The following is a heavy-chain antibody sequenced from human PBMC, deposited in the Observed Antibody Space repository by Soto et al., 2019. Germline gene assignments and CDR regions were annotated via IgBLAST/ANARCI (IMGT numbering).Heavy chain of an antibody. J-gene: IGHJ4*02. V-gene: IGHV3-23*01. CDR2: ISGSGGST. CDR3: AKDLLAAAGRPPRSYFYY. CDR1: GFTFSSYA. D-gene: IGHD6-13*01. Sequence: GGSLRLSCAASGFTFSSYAMSWVRQAPGKGLEWVSAISGSGGSTYYADSVKGRFTISRDNSKNTLYLQMNSLRAEDTAVYYCAKDLLAAAGRPPRSYFYYWAQGTLVPVSS.